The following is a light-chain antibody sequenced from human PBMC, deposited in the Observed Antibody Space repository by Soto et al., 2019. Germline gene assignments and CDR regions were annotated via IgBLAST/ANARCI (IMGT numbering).Light chain of an antibody. CDR1: IDDVGAYNY. J-gene: IGLJ1*01. Sequence: QSALTQPASVSGSPRQSITISCTGTIDDVGAYNYVSWYQQRPGSAPQLLIYDVNNRPSGASNRFSGSKSGHTAYLTISGLQSDDEANYHCASYTSTYTLVFGTGTKLTVL. CDR2: DVN. CDR3: ASYTSTYTLV. V-gene: IGLV2-14*01.